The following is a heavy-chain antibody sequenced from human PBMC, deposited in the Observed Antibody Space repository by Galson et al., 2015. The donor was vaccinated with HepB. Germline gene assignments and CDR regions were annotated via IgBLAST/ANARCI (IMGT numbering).Heavy chain of an antibody. CDR3: ARGDSSGWWGDYYYMDV. CDR2: INSDGSST. D-gene: IGHD6-19*01. Sequence: SLRLSCAASGFTFSSYWMHWVRQAPGKGLVWVSRINSDGSSTSYADSVKGRFTISRDNAKNTLYLQMNSLRAEDTAVYYCARGDSSGWWGDYYYMDVWGKGTTVTVSS. V-gene: IGHV3-74*01. J-gene: IGHJ6*03. CDR1: GFTFSSYW.